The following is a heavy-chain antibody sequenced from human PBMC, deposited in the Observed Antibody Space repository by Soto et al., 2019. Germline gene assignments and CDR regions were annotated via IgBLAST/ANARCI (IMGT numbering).Heavy chain of an antibody. V-gene: IGHV3-23*01. CDR3: AKGDILTGSRQGWDY. D-gene: IGHD3-9*01. CDR2: IDGSGAGT. J-gene: IGHJ4*02. CDR1: GFTFSSYA. Sequence: EVQLLESGGGLVQPGGSLRLSCVASGFTFSSYAMSWVRQAPGRGLECVSSIDGSGAGTYYSDSVRGRFTISRDNSKNTLALQMDRLRAEDTAVYYCAKGDILTGSRQGWDYWGQGTLVTVSS.